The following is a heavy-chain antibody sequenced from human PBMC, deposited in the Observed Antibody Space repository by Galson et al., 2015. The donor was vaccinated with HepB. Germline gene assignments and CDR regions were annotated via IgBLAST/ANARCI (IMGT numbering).Heavy chain of an antibody. D-gene: IGHD6-19*01. CDR2: IIPIFGTA. V-gene: IGHV1-69*13. Sequence: SVKVSCKASGGTFSSYAISWVRQAPGQGLEWMGGIIPIFGTANYAQKFQGRVTITADESTSTAYMELSSLRSEDTAVYYCARLSSGWYSGSGFYYYMDVWGKGTTVTVSS. CDR3: ARLSSGWYSGSGFYYYMDV. CDR1: GGTFSSYA. J-gene: IGHJ6*03.